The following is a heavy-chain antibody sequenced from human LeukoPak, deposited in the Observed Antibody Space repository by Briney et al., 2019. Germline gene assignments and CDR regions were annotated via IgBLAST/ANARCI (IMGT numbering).Heavy chain of an antibody. CDR2: LSGNGGST. Sequence: GGSLRLSCAASGFTFSSYAMTWVRQAPGKGLEWVSTLSGNGGSTYYADSVKGRFTISRDNSRNTLYLQMNSLRVEDTAVYYCVKVIVTTSEKGGAFHVWGQGTMVTVSS. CDR1: GFTFSSYA. CDR3: VKVIVTTSEKGGAFHV. V-gene: IGHV3-23*01. D-gene: IGHD5-12*01. J-gene: IGHJ3*01.